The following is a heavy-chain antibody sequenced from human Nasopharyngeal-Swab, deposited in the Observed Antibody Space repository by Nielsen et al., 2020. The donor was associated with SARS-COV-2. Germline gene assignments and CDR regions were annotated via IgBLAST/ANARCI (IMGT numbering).Heavy chain of an antibody. CDR1: GYTFTDYY. D-gene: IGHD6-13*01. CDR3: ARDDGDVPGITGSGPPGGY. J-gene: IGHJ4*02. Sequence: ASVKVSCKASGYTFTDYYMHWVRQAPGQGLEWMGRINPNSGDTNYAQKFQGRVTVTRDTSINTAYMELSSLSSDDPAVYYCARDDGDVPGITGSGPPGGYWGQGTLVTVSS. CDR2: INPNSGDT. V-gene: IGHV1-2*06.